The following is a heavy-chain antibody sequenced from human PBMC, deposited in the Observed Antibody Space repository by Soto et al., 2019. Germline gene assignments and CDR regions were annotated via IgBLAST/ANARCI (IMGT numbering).Heavy chain of an antibody. V-gene: IGHV5-51*01. J-gene: IGHJ6*02. CDR1: GYSFTIYW. D-gene: IGHD5-12*01. CDR2: IYPGDSDT. Sequence: GESLKISCKGSGYSFTIYWIGWVRQMPGKGLEWMGIIYPGDSDTRYSPSFQGQVTISADKSISTAYLQWSSLKASDTAMYYCARSTTDTSYYYYYGMDVWGQGTTVTVSS. CDR3: ARSTTDTSYYYYYGMDV.